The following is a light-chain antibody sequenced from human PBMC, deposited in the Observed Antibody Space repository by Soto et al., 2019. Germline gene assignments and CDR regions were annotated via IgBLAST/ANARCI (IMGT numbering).Light chain of an antibody. CDR1: SSNIGAGYD. Sequence: QSALTQPPSVSGAPGQRVTISCTGSSSNIGAGYDVHWYQQLPGTAPKLLMYGNSNRPSGVPDRFSGSKSGTSASLAITGLQAEDEADYYCQSYDNSLSGSWVFGGGTQLTVL. CDR2: GNS. CDR3: QSYDNSLSGSWV. V-gene: IGLV1-40*01. J-gene: IGLJ3*02.